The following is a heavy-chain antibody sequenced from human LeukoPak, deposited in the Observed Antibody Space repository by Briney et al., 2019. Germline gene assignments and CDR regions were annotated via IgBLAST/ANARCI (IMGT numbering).Heavy chain of an antibody. D-gene: IGHD2-2*01. CDR3: ARDGQSIVVVPAAPGWFDP. V-gene: IGHV3-33*01. Sequence: GRSLRLSCAASGFTFSSYGMHWVRQAPGKGLEWVAVIWYDGSNKYYADSVKGRSTISRDNSKNTLYLQMNSLRAEDTAVYYCARDGQSIVVVPAAPGWFDPWGQGTLVTVSS. CDR1: GFTFSSYG. J-gene: IGHJ5*02. CDR2: IWYDGSNK.